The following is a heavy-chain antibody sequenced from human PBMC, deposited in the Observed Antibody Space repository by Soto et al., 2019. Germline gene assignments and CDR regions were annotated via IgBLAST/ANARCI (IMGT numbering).Heavy chain of an antibody. CDR1: GFTFSDYS. J-gene: IGHJ4*02. Sequence: EVQLVESGGGLVKPGGSLRLSCAASGFTFSDYSMNWVRQAPGKGLEWVSSISSSSSFIHYSDSVKGRFTISRDNAKNSLYLQMNSLRAEDTAVYYCARVAYCGGGGDYITPCDYWGQGTRVTVSS. CDR3: ARVAYCGGGGDYITPCDY. V-gene: IGHV3-21*01. D-gene: IGHD2-21*01. CDR2: ISSSSSFI.